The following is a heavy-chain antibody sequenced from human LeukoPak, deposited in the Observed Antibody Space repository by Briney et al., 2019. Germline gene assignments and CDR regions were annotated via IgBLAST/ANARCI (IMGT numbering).Heavy chain of an antibody. CDR1: GFTFSSYE. CDR2: ISSSGSTI. D-gene: IGHD2-15*01. V-gene: IGHV3-48*03. CDR3: ARDGVVVAASYYYYYGMDV. J-gene: IGHJ6*02. Sequence: GGSLRLSCAASGFTFSSYEMNWVRQAPGKGLEWVSYISSSGSTIYYADSVKGRFTISRDNAKNSLYLQMSSLRAEDTAVYYCARDGVVVAASYYYYYGMDVWGQGTTVTVSS.